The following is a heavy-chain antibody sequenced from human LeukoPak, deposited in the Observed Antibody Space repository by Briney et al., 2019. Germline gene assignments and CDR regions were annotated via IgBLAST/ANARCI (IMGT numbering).Heavy chain of an antibody. V-gene: IGHV4-39*07. Sequence: SETLSLTCTVSGGSISSGGYYWGWVRQPPGKGLEWIGSISYNWNTDYNPSLKSRVTISVDTSKNHFSLKLSSVTAADTAMYYCARGMAYYYSYYMDVWGRGTTVIVSS. D-gene: IGHD5-24*01. CDR1: GGSISSGGYY. J-gene: IGHJ6*03. CDR2: ISYNWNT. CDR3: ARGMAYYYSYYMDV.